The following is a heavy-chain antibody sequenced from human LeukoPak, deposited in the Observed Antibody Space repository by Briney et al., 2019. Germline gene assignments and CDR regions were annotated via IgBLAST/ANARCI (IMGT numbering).Heavy chain of an antibody. Sequence: GASVKVSCKASGYTFTGYYMHWVRQVPGQGLEWMGWINPNSGGTNYAQKFKGRVTMTRETSISTVYMELSSLRSDDTAVFYCTRGGTAFDHWGQGTLVTVSS. V-gene: IGHV1-2*02. J-gene: IGHJ4*02. CDR3: TRGGTAFDH. CDR2: INPNSGGT. CDR1: GYTFTGYY. D-gene: IGHD2-21*02.